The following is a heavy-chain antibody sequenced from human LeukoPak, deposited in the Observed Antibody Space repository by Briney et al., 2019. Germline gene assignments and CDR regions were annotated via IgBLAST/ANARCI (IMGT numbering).Heavy chain of an antibody. V-gene: IGHV4-4*07. CDR3: GRDPGGTHVS. CDR2: IYTSGST. Sequence: SETLSLTCTVSGGSISSYFWTWIRQPAGKGLEWIGHIYTSGSTNFNPSLKSRVTMSVDTSKNQFSLKLTSVTAADTAVYYCGRDPGGTHVSWGQGTLVTVSS. CDR1: GGSISSYF. J-gene: IGHJ5*02.